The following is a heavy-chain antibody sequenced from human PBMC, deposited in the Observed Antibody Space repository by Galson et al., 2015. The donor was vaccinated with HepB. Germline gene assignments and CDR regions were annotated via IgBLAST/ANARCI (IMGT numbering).Heavy chain of an antibody. CDR2: VSYDGNKK. CDR3: AKDVEEMAPIPWGPLAS. J-gene: IGHJ4*02. Sequence: SLRLSCAASGFTFNTYGIHWVRQAPGKGLEWLAVVSYDGNKKYYLDSVRGRFSISRDNSKNTVYLQMNSLRADDTAVYFCAKDVEEMAPIPWGPLASWGQGTLVTVSS. V-gene: IGHV3-30*18. D-gene: IGHD5-24*01. CDR1: GFTFNTYG.